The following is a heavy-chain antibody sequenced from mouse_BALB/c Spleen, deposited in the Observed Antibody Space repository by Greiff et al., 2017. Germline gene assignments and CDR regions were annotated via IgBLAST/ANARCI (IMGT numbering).Heavy chain of an antibody. V-gene: IGHV14-3*02. Sequence: VQLQQSGAELVKPGASVKLSCTASGFNIKDTYMHWVKQRPEQGLEWIGRIDPANGNTKYDPKFQGKATITADTSSNTAYLQLSSLTSEDTAVYYGATLYYDYLLYAMDYWGQGTSVTVSS. D-gene: IGHD2-4*01. CDR3: ATLYYDYLLYAMDY. CDR2: IDPANGNT. CDR1: GFNIKDTY. J-gene: IGHJ4*01.